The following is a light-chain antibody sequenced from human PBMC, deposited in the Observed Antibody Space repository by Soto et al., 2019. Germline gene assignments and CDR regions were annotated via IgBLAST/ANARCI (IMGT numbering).Light chain of an antibody. V-gene: IGLV2-23*02. CDR1: SSDVGTYNL. CDR3: CSYAGSSTVYV. J-gene: IGLJ1*01. CDR2: DVT. Sequence: QSVLTQPASVSGSPGQSITISCTGTSSDVGTYNLVSWYQHHPGKAPKLMIYDVTKRPSGVSNRFSGSKSGNTASLTISGLQAEDEADYYCCSYAGSSTVYVFGTGTKVTV.